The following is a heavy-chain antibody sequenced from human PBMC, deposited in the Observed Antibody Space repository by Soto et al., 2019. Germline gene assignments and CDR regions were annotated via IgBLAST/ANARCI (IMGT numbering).Heavy chain of an antibody. CDR3: AREKEDDSGDYNAFDI. Sequence: QVQLQESGPGLVKPSQTLSLTCTVSGDSINNGDCYWSGLRQLPGKGLEWIGYIYYSGTKYYNPSLKSRVSMSVNTSKNQFSLNLTSVTAADTAVYYCAREKEDDSGDYNAFDIWGQGTVVTVSS. J-gene: IGHJ3*02. V-gene: IGHV4-31*03. D-gene: IGHD4-17*01. CDR1: GDSINNGDCY. CDR2: IYYSGTK.